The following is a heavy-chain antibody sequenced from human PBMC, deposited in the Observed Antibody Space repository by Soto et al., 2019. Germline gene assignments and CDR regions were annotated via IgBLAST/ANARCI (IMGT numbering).Heavy chain of an antibody. CDR3: ARAHWAVTTGSGFEY. J-gene: IGHJ4*02. CDR2: MNPNSGNT. CDR1: GYTFTSYD. D-gene: IGHD4-17*01. V-gene: IGHV1-8*01. Sequence: ASLKVSCNTSGYTFTSYDINCVRHTPGQGLELIGWMNPNSGNTGYAQKFQGRVTMTRNTSISTAYMELSSLRSEDTAVYYCARAHWAVTTGSGFEYWGQGTLVTVSS.